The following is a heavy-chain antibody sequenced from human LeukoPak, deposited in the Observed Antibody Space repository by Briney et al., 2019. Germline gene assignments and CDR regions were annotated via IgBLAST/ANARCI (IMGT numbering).Heavy chain of an antibody. Sequence: GGSLRLSCAASGFTFSSYSMNWVRQAPGKGLEWVSYISSSGSTIYYADSVKGRFTISRDNAKNSLYLQMNSLRAEDTAVYYCARRLGDILTGYYVDAFDIWGQGTMVTVSS. J-gene: IGHJ3*02. CDR2: ISSSGSTI. CDR1: GFTFSSYS. D-gene: IGHD3-9*01. V-gene: IGHV3-48*04. CDR3: ARRLGDILTGYYVDAFDI.